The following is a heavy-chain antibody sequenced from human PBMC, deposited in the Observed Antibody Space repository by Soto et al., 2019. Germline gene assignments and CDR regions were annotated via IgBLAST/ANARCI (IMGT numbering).Heavy chain of an antibody. V-gene: IGHV1-69*02. CDR2: IIPILGIA. CDR3: ARAGTPKGYGREFHYYYYMDV. CDR1: GGTFSSYT. Sequence: QVQLVQSGAEVKKPGSSVKVSCKASGGTFSSYTISWVRQAPGQGLEWMGRIIPILGIANYAQKFQGRVTITADKSTSTAYMELSSMRSEDKAVYYCARAGTPKGYGREFHYYYYMDVWGKGTTVTVSS. J-gene: IGHJ6*03. D-gene: IGHD5-12*01.